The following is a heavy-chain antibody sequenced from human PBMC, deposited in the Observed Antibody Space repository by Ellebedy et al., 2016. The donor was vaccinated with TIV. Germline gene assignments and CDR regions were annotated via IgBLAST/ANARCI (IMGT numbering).Heavy chain of an antibody. Sequence: GGSLRLSXAASGFTFSSYGMHWVRQAPGKGLEWVAVIWYDGSNKYYGDSVKGRFTISRDNSKSTLYLQMNSLRVEDTAVYYCVKSSGNYDYGMDVWGHGATVTVS. D-gene: IGHD3-3*01. CDR2: IWYDGSNK. CDR1: GFTFSSYG. V-gene: IGHV3-33*03. CDR3: VKSSGNYDYGMDV. J-gene: IGHJ6*02.